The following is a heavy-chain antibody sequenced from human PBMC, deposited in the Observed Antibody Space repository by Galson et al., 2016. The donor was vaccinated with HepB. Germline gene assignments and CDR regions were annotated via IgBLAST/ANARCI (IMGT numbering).Heavy chain of an antibody. D-gene: IGHD7-27*01. J-gene: IGHJ5*02. CDR3: AKDPNWGLRPGGWLDP. CDR1: GFTFSSFV. CDR2: ISFDGGEK. Sequence: SLRLSCAGSGFTFSSFVVHWVRQAPGKGPEWVAVISFDGGEKHYADSVKGRFTISRDNTKNTLYLQMNSLRGEDTAVYFCAKDPNWGLRPGGWLDPWGHGTLVTVSS. V-gene: IGHV3-30*18.